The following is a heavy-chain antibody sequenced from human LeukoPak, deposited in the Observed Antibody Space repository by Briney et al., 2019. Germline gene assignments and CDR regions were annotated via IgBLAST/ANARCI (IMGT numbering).Heavy chain of an antibody. J-gene: IGHJ6*02. CDR3: AKGFNRWWWELLPYYGMDV. Sequence: GGSLRLSCAASGFTFSSYGMHWVRQAPGKGLEWVAVISYDGSNKYYADSVKGRFTISRDNSKNTLYLLMNSLRAEDTAVYYCAKGFNRWWWELLPYYGMDVWGQGTTVTVSS. D-gene: IGHD1-26*01. CDR1: GFTFSSYG. CDR2: ISYDGSNK. V-gene: IGHV3-30*18.